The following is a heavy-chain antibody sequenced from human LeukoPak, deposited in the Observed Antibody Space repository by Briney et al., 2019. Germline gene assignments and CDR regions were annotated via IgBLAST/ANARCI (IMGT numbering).Heavy chain of an antibody. CDR3: ARGYYYHTSGYWGIDY. D-gene: IGHD3-22*01. J-gene: IGHJ4*02. CDR2: IWYDGGNK. CDR1: GFTFSESG. V-gene: IGHV3-33*01. Sequence: PGRSLRLSCAASGFTFSESGMHWVRQAPGKGLEWGALIWYDGGNKYYADSVKGRYTISRDNSKNTLYLQMNSLRAEDTAVYYCARGYYYHTSGYWGIDYWGQGTLVTVSS.